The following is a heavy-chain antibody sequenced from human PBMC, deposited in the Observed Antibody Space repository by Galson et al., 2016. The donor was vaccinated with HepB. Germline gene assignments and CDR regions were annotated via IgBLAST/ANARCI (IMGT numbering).Heavy chain of an antibody. V-gene: IGHV4-59*01. CDR1: GGSINNYY. Sequence: SLTCTVSGGSINNYYWSWIRQSPGKGLEWIGYVSYSGSTIYNPSLRSRVIISIDTSRKQFSLSLSSVTAADTAVYYCARVPKVETSSVNFYQYGMGVWGHGTAVTVSS. J-gene: IGHJ6*02. CDR2: VSYSGST. CDR3: ARVPKVETSSVNFYQYGMGV. D-gene: IGHD4-23*01.